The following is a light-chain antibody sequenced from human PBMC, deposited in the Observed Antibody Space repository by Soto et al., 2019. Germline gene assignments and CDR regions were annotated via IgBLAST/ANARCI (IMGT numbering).Light chain of an antibody. CDR1: QGISSY. CDR3: QQSYSTPPHT. V-gene: IGKV1-39*01. J-gene: IGKJ2*01. CDR2: AAS. Sequence: DIQMTQSPSSLSASVGDRVTITCRASQGISSYLNWYQQKPGKAPKLLIYAASSLHSGVPSRFSGSVSGTDFTLTIRSLQPEDFATYYCQQSYSTPPHTFGQGTKLEIK.